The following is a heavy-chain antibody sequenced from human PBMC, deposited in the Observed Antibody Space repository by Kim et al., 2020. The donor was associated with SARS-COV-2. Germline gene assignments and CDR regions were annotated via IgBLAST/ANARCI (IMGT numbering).Heavy chain of an antibody. CDR1: GGSISSGGYY. CDR3: ARVAVGENYYYGMDV. Sequence: SETLSLTCTVSGGSISSGGYYWSWIRQHPGKGLEWIGYIYYSGSTYYNPSLKSRFTVSVDTSKNQFSLKLSSVTAADTAVYYCARVAVGENYYYGMDVWGQGTTVTVSS. CDR2: IYYSGST. V-gene: IGHV4-31*03. J-gene: IGHJ6*02. D-gene: IGHD3-16*01.